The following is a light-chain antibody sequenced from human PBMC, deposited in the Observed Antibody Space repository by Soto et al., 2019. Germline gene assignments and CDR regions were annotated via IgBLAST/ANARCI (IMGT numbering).Light chain of an antibody. J-gene: IGLJ3*02. CDR1: SSDVGHPYNY. CDR3: MSFIDSTSTHWV. CDR2: KVS. Sequence: QSVLTQPASVSGSPGQSITISCTGTSSDVGHPYNYVSWYQQQPGKAPKLLIFKVSNRPSGISGRFSGSKSGNTASLTISGLQAEDEADYYCMSFIDSTSTHWVLGGGTKVTVL. V-gene: IGLV2-14*03.